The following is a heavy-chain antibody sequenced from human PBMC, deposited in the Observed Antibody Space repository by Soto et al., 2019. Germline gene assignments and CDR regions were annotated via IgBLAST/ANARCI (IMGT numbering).Heavy chain of an antibody. CDR3: ASRLKDVDTALITPFDY. Sequence: ASVKVSCKASGYTFTSYGISWVRQAPGQGLEWMGWISAYNGNTKYAQNFQGRVTMTTDTSTSTAYMELRSLRSDDTAVYYCASRLKDVDTALITPFDYWRQGTLVTVSS. CDR2: ISAYNGNT. CDR1: GYTFTSYG. J-gene: IGHJ4*02. V-gene: IGHV1-18*01. D-gene: IGHD5-18*01.